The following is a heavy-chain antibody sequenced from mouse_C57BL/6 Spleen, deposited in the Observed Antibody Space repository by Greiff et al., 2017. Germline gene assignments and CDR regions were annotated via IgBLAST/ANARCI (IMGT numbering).Heavy chain of an antibody. V-gene: IGHV1-77*01. CDR1: GYTFTDYY. Sequence: QVQLQQSGAELVKPGASVKISCKASGYTFTDYYINWVKQRPGQGLEWIGKIGPGSGSTYYNEKFKGKATLTADKSSSTAYMQLSSLTSEDSAVYFCARMGAAIYYGNDYAMDYWGQGTSVTVSS. CDR2: IGPGSGST. CDR3: ARMGAAIYYGNDYAMDY. J-gene: IGHJ4*01. D-gene: IGHD2-1*01.